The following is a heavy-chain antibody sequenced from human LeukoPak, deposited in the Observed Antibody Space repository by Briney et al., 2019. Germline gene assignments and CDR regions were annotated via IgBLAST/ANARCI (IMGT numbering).Heavy chain of an antibody. CDR3: ARGPSGWGSLDS. CDR2: INSDGSST. D-gene: IGHD7-27*01. V-gene: IGHV3-74*01. CDR1: GFTFSSYW. J-gene: IGHJ4*02. Sequence: GVSLRLSCAASGFTFSSYWMHWVRQAPGKGLVWVSRINSDGSSTNYADSVKGRFTISRDNAKNTLYLQVKSLRAEDTAVYCCARGPSGWGSLDSWGQGTLVTVSS.